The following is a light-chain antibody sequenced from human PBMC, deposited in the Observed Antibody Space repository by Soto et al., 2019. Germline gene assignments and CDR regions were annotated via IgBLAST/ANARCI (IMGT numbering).Light chain of an antibody. J-gene: IGLJ1*01. V-gene: IGLV2-11*01. CDR3: CSYAGTYTHV. CDR2: DVY. CDR1: SSDVGAYVY. Sequence: QSALTQPRSVSGSPGQSVTISCTGTSSDVGAYVYVSWYQNQPGSAPKLIIYDVYKRPSGVPDRFSGSKSGDTASLTISGLQADDEADSYCCSYAGTYTHVFGTGTKLTVL.